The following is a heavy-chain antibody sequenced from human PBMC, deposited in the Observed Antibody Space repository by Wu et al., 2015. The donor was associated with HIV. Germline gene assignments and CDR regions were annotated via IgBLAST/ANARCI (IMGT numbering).Heavy chain of an antibody. V-gene: IGHV1-69*05. CDR3: ASFEVAPFDS. D-gene: IGHD3-3*01. CDR2: IIPIFGTA. J-gene: IGHJ4*02. CDR1: GGTFSSYA. Sequence: QVQLVQSGAEVKKPGSSVKVSCKASGGTFSSYAISWVRQAPGQGLEWMGGIIPIFGTANYAQKFQGRVTITTDESTSTAYMELSSLRSDDTAIYFCASFEVAPFDSWGQGTLVXVSS.